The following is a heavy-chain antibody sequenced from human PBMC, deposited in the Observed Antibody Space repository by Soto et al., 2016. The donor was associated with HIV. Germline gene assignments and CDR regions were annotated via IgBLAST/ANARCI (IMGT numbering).Heavy chain of an antibody. V-gene: IGHV1-2*02. Sequence: QVQLVQSGAEVKKPGASVKVSCKASGYSFTDYYMHWVRQAPGQGLEWLGWIDPNNGVTNYAQKFQGRVTMTRDTSISTAYMELSRLRSDDTAVYYCAREKDYYDSSGYGRYYYYGMDVWGQGTTVTVSS. CDR1: GYSFTDYY. CDR2: IDPNNGVT. J-gene: IGHJ6*02. D-gene: IGHD3-22*01. CDR3: AREKDYYDSSGYGRYYYYGMDV.